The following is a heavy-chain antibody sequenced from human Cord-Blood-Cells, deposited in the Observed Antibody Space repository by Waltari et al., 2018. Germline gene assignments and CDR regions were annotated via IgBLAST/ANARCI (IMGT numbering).Heavy chain of an antibody. CDR3: ARDSRGGPTHP. CDR1: GGSISSYY. Sequence: QVQLQESGPGLVKPSETLSLTCTVSGGSISSYYWSWIRQPPGKGLEWVGYIYYSGSTNHHPSLKSRVTISVDTSKNQFSLKLSSVTAADTAVYYCARDSRGGPTHPWGQGTLVTVSS. CDR2: IYYSGST. D-gene: IGHD3-10*01. J-gene: IGHJ5*02. V-gene: IGHV4-59*01.